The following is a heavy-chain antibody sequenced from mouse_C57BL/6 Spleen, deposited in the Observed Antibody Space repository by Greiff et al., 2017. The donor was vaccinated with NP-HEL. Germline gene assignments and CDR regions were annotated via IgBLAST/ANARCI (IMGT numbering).Heavy chain of an antibody. V-gene: IGHV3-6*01. Sequence: EVQLVESGPGLVKPSQSLSLTCSVTGYSITSGYYWNWIRQFPGNKLEWMGYISYDGSNKYNPSLKNRISITRDTSKNQFFLKLNSVTTEDTATYYCARDLGSRFDYWGQGTTLTVSS. CDR2: ISYDGSN. CDR1: GYSITSGYY. CDR3: ARDLGSRFDY. J-gene: IGHJ2*01. D-gene: IGHD1-3*01.